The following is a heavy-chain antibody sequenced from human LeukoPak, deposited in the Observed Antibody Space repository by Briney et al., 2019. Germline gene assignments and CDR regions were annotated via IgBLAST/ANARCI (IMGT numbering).Heavy chain of an antibody. CDR3: ARGFSEGTARPWGNYFDY. CDR1: GFTFSSYG. V-gene: IGHV3-33*01. D-gene: IGHD3-16*01. J-gene: IGHJ4*02. Sequence: GGSLRLSCAASGFTFSSYGMHWVRQAPGKGLEWVAVIWYDGSIKYYADSVKGRFTISRDNSKNTLYLQMNSLRAEDTAVYYCARGFSEGTARPWGNYFDYWGQGTLVTVSS. CDR2: IWYDGSIK.